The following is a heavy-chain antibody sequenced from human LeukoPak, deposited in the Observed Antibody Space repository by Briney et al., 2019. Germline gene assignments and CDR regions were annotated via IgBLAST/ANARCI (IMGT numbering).Heavy chain of an antibody. Sequence: GGSLRLSCSAYGFTFSSHSMNSVRQATGKGLEWVSSISSSSSYIYYAGSVKGRFTISRDNAKNSLYLQMNSLRAEDTAVYYCATRGWNYAYWGQGTLVTVSS. CDR3: ATRGWNYAY. J-gene: IGHJ4*02. CDR2: ISSSSSYI. V-gene: IGHV3-21*01. CDR1: GFTFSSHS. D-gene: IGHD1-7*01.